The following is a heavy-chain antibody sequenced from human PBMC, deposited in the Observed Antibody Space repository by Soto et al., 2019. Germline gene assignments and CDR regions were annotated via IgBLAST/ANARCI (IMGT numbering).Heavy chain of an antibody. Sequence: ASVKVSCKASGYTFTSYAMHWVRQAPGQRLEWMGWINAGNGNTKYSQKFQGRVTITRDTSASTAYMELSSLRSEDTAVYYCARGLRGAVSTIPRSYYYGMDVWGQGTTVTVSS. D-gene: IGHD5-12*01. CDR3: ARGLRGAVSTIPRSYYYGMDV. V-gene: IGHV1-3*01. CDR1: GYTFTSYA. CDR2: INAGNGNT. J-gene: IGHJ6*02.